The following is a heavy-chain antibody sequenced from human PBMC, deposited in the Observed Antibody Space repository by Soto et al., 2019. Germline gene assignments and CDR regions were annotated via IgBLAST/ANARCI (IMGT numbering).Heavy chain of an antibody. D-gene: IGHD1-7*01. V-gene: IGHV3-21*01. CDR2: ISSSSSYI. CDR1: GFTFSSYS. CDR3: ARGGELLYYYYYGMDV. J-gene: IGHJ6*02. Sequence: KPGGSLRLSCAASGFTFSSYSMNWVRQAPGKGLEWVSSISSSSSYIYYADSVKGRFTISRDNAKNSLYLQMNSLRAEDTAVYYCARGGELLYYYYYGMDVWGQGTTVTVSS.